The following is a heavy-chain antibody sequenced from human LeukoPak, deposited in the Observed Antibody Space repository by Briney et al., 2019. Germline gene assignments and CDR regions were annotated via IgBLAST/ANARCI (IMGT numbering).Heavy chain of an antibody. V-gene: IGHV3-15*01. D-gene: IGHD4-17*01. CDR1: GSTFRNPG. Sequence: PGGSLRLSFAPPGSTFRNPGRSGVGQAPGKGRDWVARIKSKTDGGTTDYAAPVKGRFTISRDDSKNTLYLQMNSLKTEDTAVYYCTTAGGDYAWSYYYMDVWGKGTTVTISS. CDR2: IKSKTDGGTT. CDR3: TTAGGDYAWSYYYMDV. J-gene: IGHJ6*03.